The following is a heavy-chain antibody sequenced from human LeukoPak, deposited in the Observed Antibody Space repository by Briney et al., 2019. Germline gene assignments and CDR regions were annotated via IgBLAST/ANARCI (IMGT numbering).Heavy chain of an antibody. J-gene: IGHJ4*02. CDR1: GYTFTSYG. CDR3: ARDGHDYGDPPGDY. Sequence: GASVTVSCTASGYTFTSYGISWVRQAPGQGLEWMGWISAYNGNTNYAQKLQGRVTMTTDTSTSTAYMELRSLRSDDTAVYYCARDGHDYGDPPGDYWGQGTLVTVSS. CDR2: ISAYNGNT. V-gene: IGHV1-18*01. D-gene: IGHD4-17*01.